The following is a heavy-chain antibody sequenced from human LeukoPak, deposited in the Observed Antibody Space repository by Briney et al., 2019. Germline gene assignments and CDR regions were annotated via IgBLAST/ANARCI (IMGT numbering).Heavy chain of an antibody. Sequence: PSETLSLTCTVSGGSIGSYYWSWIRQPPGKGLEWIGYIYYSGSTNYNPSLKSRVTISVDTSKNQCSLKLSSVTAADTAVYYCARVRVGTRGTFDYWGQGTLVTVSS. CDR3: ARVRVGTRGTFDY. CDR1: GGSIGSYY. V-gene: IGHV4-59*01. CDR2: IYYSGST. J-gene: IGHJ4*02. D-gene: IGHD1-26*01.